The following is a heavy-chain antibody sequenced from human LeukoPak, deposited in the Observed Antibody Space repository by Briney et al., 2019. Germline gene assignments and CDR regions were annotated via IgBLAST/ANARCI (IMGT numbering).Heavy chain of an antibody. Sequence: PGGSLRLSCAASGFTFSNYAMSWVRQAPGKGLEWVSGIRGSGGNTYYADSVKGRFTISRDNSKNTLYLQMISLRVEDTAVYYCAKDYYGSGNWLDPWGQGTLVTVSS. CDR3: AKDYYGSGNWLDP. CDR2: IRGSGGNT. J-gene: IGHJ5*02. CDR1: GFTFSNYA. D-gene: IGHD3-10*01. V-gene: IGHV3-23*01.